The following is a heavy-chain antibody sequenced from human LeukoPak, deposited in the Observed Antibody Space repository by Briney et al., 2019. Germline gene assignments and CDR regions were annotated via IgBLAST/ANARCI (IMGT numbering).Heavy chain of an antibody. CDR3: ARRAIVVVPAATETGFDY. J-gene: IGHJ4*02. D-gene: IGHD2-2*01. CDR1: GYTFTGYY. V-gene: IGHV1-2*02. CDR2: INPNSGGT. Sequence: ASVKVSCKASGYTFTGYYMHWVRQAPGQGLEWMGWINPNSGGTNYAQKFQGRVTMTRDTSISTAYVELSRLRSDDTAVYYCARRAIVVVPAATETGFDYWGQGTLVTVSS.